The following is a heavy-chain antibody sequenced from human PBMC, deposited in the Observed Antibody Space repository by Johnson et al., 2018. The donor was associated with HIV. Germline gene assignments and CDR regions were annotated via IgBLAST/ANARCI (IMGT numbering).Heavy chain of an antibody. V-gene: IGHV3-7*01. CDR3: GSLGDGHQKGAFEI. CDR2: INHDVSAI. CDR1: GFTFSSYW. D-gene: IGHD3-16*01. Sequence: VQLVESGGGLVRPGGSLRLSCAASGFTFSSYWMSWVRQAPGKGLEWVTNINHDVSAIHYVDSVKGRFTISRDNARRSLFLQRNSLRVEDTAVYFCGSLGDGHQKGAFEIWGHGTMVTVSS. J-gene: IGHJ3*02.